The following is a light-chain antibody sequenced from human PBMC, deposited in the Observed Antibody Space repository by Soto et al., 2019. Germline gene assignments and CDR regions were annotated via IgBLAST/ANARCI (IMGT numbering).Light chain of an antibody. CDR2: LVS. CDR3: SSYAGSNHLVV. CDR1: SSDVGGYNY. Sequence: QSVLTQPPSASGSPGQSVTMSCPGTSSDVGGYNYVSWYQQHPGKAPKLMIYLVSQRPSGVPDRFAGSKSGITASLTVSGLQAEDEAEYYCSSYAGSNHLVVFGGGTKLTVL. J-gene: IGLJ2*01. V-gene: IGLV2-8*01.